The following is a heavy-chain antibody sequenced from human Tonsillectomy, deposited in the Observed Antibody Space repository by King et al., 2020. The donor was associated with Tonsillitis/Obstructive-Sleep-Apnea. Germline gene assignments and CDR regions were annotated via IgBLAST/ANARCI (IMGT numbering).Heavy chain of an antibody. CDR3: ARIRTVSCLDDY. Sequence: VTLKESGPALVKPTQTLTLTCTFSGFSLSTSGMCVSWIRQPPGKALEWLARIDWDDDKYYNTSLKTRLTISKDTSKNQVVLTMTNMDPVDTATYYCARIRTVSCLDDYWGQGTLVTVSS. CDR2: IDWDDDK. J-gene: IGHJ4*02. V-gene: IGHV2-70*11. CDR1: GFSLSTSGMC. D-gene: IGHD2-15*01.